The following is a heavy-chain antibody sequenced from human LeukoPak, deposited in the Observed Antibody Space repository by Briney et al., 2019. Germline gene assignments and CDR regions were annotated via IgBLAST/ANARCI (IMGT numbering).Heavy chain of an antibody. CDR3: ARARDTAMVVEY. Sequence: SVKVSCKASGGTFISYAISWVRQAPGQGLEWMGGIIPIFGTANYAQKFQGRVTITADESTSTAYMELSSLRSEGTAVYYCARARDTAMVVEYWGQGTLVTVSS. J-gene: IGHJ4*02. CDR1: GGTFISYA. CDR2: IIPIFGTA. D-gene: IGHD5-18*01. V-gene: IGHV1-69*13.